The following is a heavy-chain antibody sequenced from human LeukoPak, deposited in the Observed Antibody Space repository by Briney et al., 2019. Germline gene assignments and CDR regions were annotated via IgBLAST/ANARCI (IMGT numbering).Heavy chain of an antibody. J-gene: IGHJ6*03. CDR2: VYTSGTS. CDR3: ARTTVGPYGSQTYYYYYMDV. D-gene: IGHD1-26*01. V-gene: IGHV4-61*02. Sequence: SETLSPSCTVSGASITSGTYYWTWIRQPAGKGLEWIGRVYTSGTSTYNPSLRRRLTISPDTSKNQFSLKLSSVTAADTGVYYCARTTVGPYGSQTYYYYYMDVWGRGTTVTVSS. CDR1: GASITSGTYY.